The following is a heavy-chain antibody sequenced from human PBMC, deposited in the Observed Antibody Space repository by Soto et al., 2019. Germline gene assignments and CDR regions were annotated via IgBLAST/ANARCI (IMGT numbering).Heavy chain of an antibody. J-gene: IGHJ4*02. V-gene: IGHV4-61*01. CDR3: ARVPEGGYYIFDY. CDR1: GASVSSASYY. D-gene: IGHD3-10*01. Sequence: KPSETLSLTCTVSGASVSSASYYWSWIRQPPGKGLEWIGYIYYSGRTDYNPSLKSRVTISLDTSKNQFSLKLSSVTAADTAVYYCARVPEGGYYIFDYWGQGTLVTVSS. CDR2: IYYSGRT.